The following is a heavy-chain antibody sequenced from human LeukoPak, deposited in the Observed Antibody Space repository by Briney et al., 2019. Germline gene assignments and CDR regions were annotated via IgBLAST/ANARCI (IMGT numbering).Heavy chain of an antibody. CDR3: ARDSSAYCGGDCSS. J-gene: IGHJ4*02. V-gene: IGHV3-66*01. Sequence: PGGSLRLSCAASGFTVSSNYMSWVRQAPGKGLEWVSVIYSGGSTNYADSVKGRFTISRDNSKNTLYLQMNSLRAEDTAVYYCARDSSAYCGGDCSSWGQGTLVTVSS. CDR2: IYSGGST. CDR1: GFTVSSNY. D-gene: IGHD2-21*02.